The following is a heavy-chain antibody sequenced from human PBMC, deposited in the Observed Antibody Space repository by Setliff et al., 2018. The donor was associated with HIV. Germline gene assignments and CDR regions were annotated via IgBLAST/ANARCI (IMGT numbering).Heavy chain of an antibody. Sequence: SETLSLTCAVNDGSFSGYYWTWIRQPPGKGLEWIGEINHSGNTNYNPSLKSRVTISVDTSKNQFTLNLNSVTAADTAVYYCATHCTSTSCYSAGLDYWGQGTLVTVSS. J-gene: IGHJ4*02. CDR2: INHSGNT. CDR1: DGSFSGYY. V-gene: IGHV4-34*01. D-gene: IGHD2-2*01. CDR3: ATHCTSTSCYSAGLDY.